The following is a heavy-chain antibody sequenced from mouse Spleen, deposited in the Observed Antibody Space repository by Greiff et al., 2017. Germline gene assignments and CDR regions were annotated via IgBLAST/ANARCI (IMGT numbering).Heavy chain of an antibody. V-gene: IGHV1S81*02. J-gene: IGHJ1*01. CDR3: TRNSGFYWYFDV. Sequence: VHLVESGAELVKPGASVKLSCKASGYTFTSYYMYWVKQRPGQGLEWIGEINPSNGGTNFNEKFKSKATLTVDKSSSTAYMQLSSLTSEDSAVYYCTRNSGFYWYFDVWGAGTTVTVSS. CDR2: INPSNGGT. CDR1: GYTFTSYY. D-gene: IGHD4-1*01.